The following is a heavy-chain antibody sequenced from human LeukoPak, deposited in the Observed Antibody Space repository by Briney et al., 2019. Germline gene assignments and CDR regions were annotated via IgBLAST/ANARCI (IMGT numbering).Heavy chain of an antibody. CDR2: IRYDGSNK. J-gene: IGHJ1*01. V-gene: IGHV3-30*02. D-gene: IGHD6-13*01. CDR3: AEERWQQLATGQH. Sequence: PGGSLRLSCAASGFTFSSYGMHWVRQAPGKGLEWVAFIRYDGSNKYYADSVKGRFTISRDNSKNTLYLQMNSLRAEDTAVYYCAEERWQQLATGQHWGQGTLVTL. CDR1: GFTFSSYG.